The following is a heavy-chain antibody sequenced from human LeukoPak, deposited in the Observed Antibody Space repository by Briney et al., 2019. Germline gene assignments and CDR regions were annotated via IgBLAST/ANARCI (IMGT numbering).Heavy chain of an antibody. V-gene: IGHV4-39*07. CDR2: IYYSGST. CDR3: ASQTGYTANFDY. Sequence: SETLSLTCTVSGGSISSSSYYWGWIRQPPGKGLEWIGSIYYSGSTYYNPSLKSRVTISVDTSKNQFSLKLSSVTAADTAVYYCASQTGYTANFDYWGQGTLVTVSS. CDR1: GGSISSSSYY. J-gene: IGHJ4*02. D-gene: IGHD2-2*02.